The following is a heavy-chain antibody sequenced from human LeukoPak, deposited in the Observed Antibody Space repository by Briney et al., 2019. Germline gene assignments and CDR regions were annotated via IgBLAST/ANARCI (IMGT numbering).Heavy chain of an antibody. J-gene: IGHJ4*02. V-gene: IGHV3-23*01. CDR1: GFTFSNYA. Sequence: GGSLRLSCAASGFTFSNYAMNWVRQAPGRGLEWVSAISGSGGSTYYADSVKGRFTISRDNSKNTLYLQMNSLRAEDTAVYYCAKGGYYFDYWGQGTLVTVSS. D-gene: IGHD3-22*01. CDR3: AKGGYYFDY. CDR2: ISGSGGST.